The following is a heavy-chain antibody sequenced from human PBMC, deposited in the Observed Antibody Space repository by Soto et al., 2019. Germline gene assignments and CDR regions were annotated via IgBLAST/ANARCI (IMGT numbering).Heavy chain of an antibody. Sequence: QLQLLESGPGLVKPSGTLSLTCSVSGGSIDKSGYYWGWIRQAPGKGLEWIGTIYFTGSPYYNPSLQSRVAISLDSSNSHFYLNLTSVTAADTTVYFCVRPQSCGTRTCFSSFDHWGQGILVTVSS. J-gene: IGHJ4*02. D-gene: IGHD2-21*02. CDR2: IYFTGSP. CDR1: GGSIDKSGYY. CDR3: VRPQSCGTRTCFSSFDH. V-gene: IGHV4-39*02.